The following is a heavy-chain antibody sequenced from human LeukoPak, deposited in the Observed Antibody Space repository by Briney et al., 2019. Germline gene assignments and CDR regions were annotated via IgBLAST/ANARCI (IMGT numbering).Heavy chain of an antibody. J-gene: IGHJ4*02. CDR2: TSGSGGST. CDR1: GFAFSSYA. CDR3: AKEEIPAGYVGY. V-gene: IGHV3-23*01. D-gene: IGHD6-19*01. Sequence: GGSLRLSCAASGFAFSSYAMSWVRQAPGKGLEWVSATSGSGGSTYYADSVKGRFTISRDNSKNTLYLQMNSLRAEDTAVYYCAKEEIPAGYVGYWGQGTLVTVSS.